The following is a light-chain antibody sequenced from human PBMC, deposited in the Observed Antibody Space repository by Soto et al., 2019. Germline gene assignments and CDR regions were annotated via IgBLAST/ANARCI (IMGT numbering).Light chain of an antibody. CDR3: SSYAGSNNYVV. CDR1: SSGVGDYNF. V-gene: IGLV2-8*01. J-gene: IGLJ2*01. Sequence: QSVLTQPPSASGSPGQSVTISCTGTSSGVGDYNFVSWYQQHPGKVPKLMIYEVSKRPSGVPDRFSGSKSGNTASLTVSGLQAEDEADYYCSSYAGSNNYVVFGGGTKVTVL. CDR2: EVS.